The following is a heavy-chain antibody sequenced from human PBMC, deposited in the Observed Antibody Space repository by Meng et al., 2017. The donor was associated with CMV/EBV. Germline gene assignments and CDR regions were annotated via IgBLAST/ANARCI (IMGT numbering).Heavy chain of an antibody. Sequence: GESLKISCAASGFTFSSYAMNWVRQAPGKGLEWVSYISSSGSTIYYADSVKGRFTISRDNSKNSLYLQMNSLRAEDTAVYYCARALVVYPNPLNYYDEGMDVWGQGTTVTVSS. CDR2: ISSSGSTI. V-gene: IGHV3-48*03. CDR1: GFTFSSYA. CDR3: ARALVVYPNPLNYYDEGMDV. D-gene: IGHD3-16*01. J-gene: IGHJ6*02.